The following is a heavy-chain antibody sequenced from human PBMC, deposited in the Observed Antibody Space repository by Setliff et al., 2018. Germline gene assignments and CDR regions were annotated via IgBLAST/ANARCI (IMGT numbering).Heavy chain of an antibody. CDR3: GRGFSRIEGWGNWFDP. V-gene: IGHV4-39*01. J-gene: IGHJ5*02. D-gene: IGHD2-15*01. Sequence: TSETLSLTCTASGGSVSNSGFFWGWLRQAPGKGLEWIGNIYDSGSSNYNASLKSRLIITRDTSKNQISLKLTSVTAADTAVYYCGRGFSRIEGWGNWFDPWGQGILVTVSS. CDR2: IYDSGSS. CDR1: GGSVSNSGFF.